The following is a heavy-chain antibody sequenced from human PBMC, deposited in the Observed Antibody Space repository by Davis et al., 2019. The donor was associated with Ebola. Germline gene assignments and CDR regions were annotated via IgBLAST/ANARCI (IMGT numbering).Heavy chain of an antibody. J-gene: IGHJ4*02. CDR1: GFNFSDYG. Sequence: GESLKISCAASGFNFSDYGLHWVRQAPGKGLEWVAVTSFGGINKFYADYVRGRFTISVDSSKNTVYLQMNSLVAEDTAVYYCARDKGNDYGDHLGYWGQGTLVTVSS. D-gene: IGHD4-17*01. CDR3: ARDKGNDYGDHLGY. V-gene: IGHV3-30*04. CDR2: TSFGGINK.